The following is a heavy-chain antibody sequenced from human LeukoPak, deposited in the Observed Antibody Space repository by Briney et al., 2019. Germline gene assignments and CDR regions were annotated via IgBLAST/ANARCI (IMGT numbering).Heavy chain of an antibody. J-gene: IGHJ4*02. CDR1: GGSISSSSYY. V-gene: IGHV4-39*01. D-gene: IGHD3-9*01. CDR2: IYYSGST. Sequence: SETLSLTCTVSGGSISSSSYYWGWIRQPPGTGLEWIGSIYYSGSTYYNPSLQSRVTMSVDTSKNQFSLKMSSVTAADTAVYYCARLNDISFDYWGQGTLVTVSS. CDR3: ARLNDISFDY.